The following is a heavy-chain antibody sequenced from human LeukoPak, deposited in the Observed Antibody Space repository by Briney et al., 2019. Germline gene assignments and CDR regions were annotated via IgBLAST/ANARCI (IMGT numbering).Heavy chain of an antibody. CDR2: ISSSSGTI. Sequence: GGSLRLSCAASGFTFSTYSMNWVRQAPGKGPEWLSYISSSSGTIYYADSVKGRFTISRDNAKNSLNLQMNSLRDEDTAVYYCARAISYFEYWGQGTLVAVSS. CDR1: GFTFSTYS. V-gene: IGHV3-48*02. CDR3: ARAISYFEY. D-gene: IGHD3-10*01. J-gene: IGHJ4*02.